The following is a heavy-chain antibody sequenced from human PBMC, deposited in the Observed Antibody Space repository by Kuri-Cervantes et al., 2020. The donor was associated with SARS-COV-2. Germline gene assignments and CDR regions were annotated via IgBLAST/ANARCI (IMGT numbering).Heavy chain of an antibody. CDR2: IYYSGST. CDR1: GYSISSGHF. V-gene: IGHV4-38-2*02. D-gene: IGHD3-22*01. CDR3: VRDVDSPLLRLRYFDL. Sequence: SETLSLTCVVSGYSISSGHFWGWIRQPPGKGLEWIGSIYYSGSTYYNPSLKSRVTISVDTSKNQFSLKLSSVTAADTAVYYCVRDVDSPLLRLRYFDLWGRGTLVTVSS. J-gene: IGHJ2*01.